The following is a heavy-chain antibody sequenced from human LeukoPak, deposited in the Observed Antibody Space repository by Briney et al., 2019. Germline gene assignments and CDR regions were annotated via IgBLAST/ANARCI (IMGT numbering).Heavy chain of an antibody. CDR3: AKDPRITMIVVVVRFDI. V-gene: IGHV3-23*01. J-gene: IGHJ3*02. CDR1: GFIFSSYA. D-gene: IGHD3-22*01. CDR2: ISGSGGST. Sequence: GGSLRLSCAGSGFIFSSYAMSWVRQAPGKGLEWVSAISGSGGSTYYADSVKGRFTISRDNSKNTLYLQMNSLRAEDTAVYYCAKDPRITMIVVVVRFDIWGQGTMVTVSS.